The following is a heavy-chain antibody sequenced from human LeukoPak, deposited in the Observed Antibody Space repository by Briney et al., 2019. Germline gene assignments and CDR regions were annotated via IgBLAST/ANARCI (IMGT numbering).Heavy chain of an antibody. V-gene: IGHV4-39*01. Sequence: PSETLSLTCTVSGGSISSNYFWGWIRQPPGKGLELIGSIYYSGTTYYNPSLKSRVTISVDTSKNQFSLKLSSVTAADTAVYYCARHWLLLSYFDSWGQGTLVTVSS. D-gene: IGHD2-15*01. J-gene: IGHJ4*02. CDR2: IYYSGTT. CDR3: ARHWLLLSYFDS. CDR1: GGSISSNYF.